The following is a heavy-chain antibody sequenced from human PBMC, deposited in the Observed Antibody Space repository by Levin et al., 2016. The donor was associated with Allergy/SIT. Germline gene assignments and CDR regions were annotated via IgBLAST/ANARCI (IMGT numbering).Heavy chain of an antibody. CDR1: GGSISSFSYY. CDR2: YSGST. V-gene: IGHV4-39*01. Sequence: SETLSLTCTVSGGSISSFSYYWGWIRQPPGKGLEWIGSYSGSTYYNPSLKSRVTISVDTSKNQFSLKLSSVTAADTAVYYCARHRGQLGAIFDYWGQGTLVTVSS. J-gene: IGHJ4*02. CDR3: ARHRGQLGAIFDY. D-gene: IGHD6-13*01.